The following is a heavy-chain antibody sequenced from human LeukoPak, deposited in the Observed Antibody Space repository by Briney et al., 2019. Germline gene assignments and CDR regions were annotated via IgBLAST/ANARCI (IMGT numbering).Heavy chain of an antibody. J-gene: IGHJ4*02. D-gene: IGHD3-10*01. CDR1: GFTFSSYS. V-gene: IGHV3-21*01. CDR2: ISSSSYI. Sequence: GGSLRLSCAASGFTFSSYSMNWVRQAPGKGLEWVSSISSSSYIYYADSVKGRFTISRDNAKNSLYLQMNSLRAEDTAVYYCARGGQPSMVRPSDYWGQGTLVTVSS. CDR3: ARGGQPSMVRPSDY.